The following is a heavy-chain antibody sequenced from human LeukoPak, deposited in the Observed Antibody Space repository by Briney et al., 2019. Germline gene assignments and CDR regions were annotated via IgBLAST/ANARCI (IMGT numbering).Heavy chain of an antibody. D-gene: IGHD1-26*01. CDR3: ARDSLVGSTTPVFDY. Sequence: PGGSLRLSCAASRFTFSTYSMNWVRQAPGKGLGWVSSIDSTSTYIYYADSVKGRFTISRDNAKNSLYLQMDSLRAEDTAVYYCARDSLVGSTTPVFDYWGQGTLVTVSS. J-gene: IGHJ4*02. CDR2: IDSTSTYI. CDR1: RFTFSTYS. V-gene: IGHV3-21*04.